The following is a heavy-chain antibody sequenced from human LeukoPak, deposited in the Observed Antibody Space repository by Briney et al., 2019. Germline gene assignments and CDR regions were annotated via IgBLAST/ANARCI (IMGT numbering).Heavy chain of an antibody. Sequence: GGSLRLSCAASVFTFSSSSMSWVRQAPGRGREWVSTISGGGGTTHYADSVKGRFIISRDNSKNTLSLQMNSLRAEDTAVYYCARGHSSGWYYFDYWGQGTLVTVSS. CDR3: ARGHSSGWYYFDY. J-gene: IGHJ4*02. CDR2: ISGGGGTT. CDR1: VFTFSSSS. V-gene: IGHV3-23*01. D-gene: IGHD6-19*01.